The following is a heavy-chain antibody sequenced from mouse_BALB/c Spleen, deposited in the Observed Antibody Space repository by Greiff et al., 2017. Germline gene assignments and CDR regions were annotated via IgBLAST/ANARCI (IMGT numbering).Heavy chain of an antibody. CDR1: GFSLTSYG. D-gene: IGHD2-1*01. CDR2: IWAGGST. J-gene: IGHJ4*01. V-gene: IGHV2-9*02. Sequence: QVQLQQSGPGLVAPSQSLSITCTVSGFSLTSYGVHWVRQPPGKGLEWLGVIWAGGSTNYNSALMSRLSISKDNSKSQVFLKMNSLQTDDTAMYYCARDPNYGNYGGHYYAMDYWGQGTSVTVSS. CDR3: ARDPNYGNYGGHYYAMDY.